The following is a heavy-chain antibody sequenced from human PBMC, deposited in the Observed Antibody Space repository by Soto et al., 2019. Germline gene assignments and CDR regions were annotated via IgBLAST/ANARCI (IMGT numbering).Heavy chain of an antibody. CDR1: GGTFSSYA. CDR3: ARSQGGSSSLDIYYYYYYGMDV. V-gene: IGHV1-69*01. Sequence: QVPLVQSGAEVKKPGSSVKVSCKAPGGTFSSYAISWVRQAPGQGLEWMGGIIPIFGTAKYAQKFQGRVTITADESTSTGYMELSSLRSEDTAVYYCARSQGGSSSLDIYYYYYYGMDVWGQGTTVTASS. CDR2: IIPIFGTA. J-gene: IGHJ6*02. D-gene: IGHD2-15*01.